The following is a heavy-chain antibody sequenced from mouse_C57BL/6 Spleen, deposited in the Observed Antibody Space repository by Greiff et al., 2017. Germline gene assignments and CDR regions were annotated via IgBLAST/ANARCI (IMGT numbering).Heavy chain of an antibody. CDR2: INPGSGGT. Sequence: LQQSGAELVRPGTSVKVSCKASGYAFTNYLIEWVKQRPGQGLEWIGVINPGSGGTNYNEKFKGKATLTADKSSSTAYMQLSSLTSEDSAVYFCARSPHSLYAMDYWGQGTSVTVSS. D-gene: IGHD1-2*01. CDR1: GYAFTNYL. J-gene: IGHJ4*01. V-gene: IGHV1-54*01. CDR3: ARSPHSLYAMDY.